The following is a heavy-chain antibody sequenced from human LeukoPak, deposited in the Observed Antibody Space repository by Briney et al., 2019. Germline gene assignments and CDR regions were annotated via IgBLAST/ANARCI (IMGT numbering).Heavy chain of an antibody. CDR1: GFTVSSNY. J-gene: IGHJ4*02. Sequence: GGSLRLSCAASGFTVSSNYMSWVRQAPGKGLEWVSVIYSGGSTYYADSVKGRFTISRDNSKSTLYLQMNSLRAEDTAVYYCARGDLRAMVRGSIWGQGTLVTVSS. D-gene: IGHD3-10*01. CDR2: IYSGGST. V-gene: IGHV3-53*01. CDR3: ARGDLRAMVRGSI.